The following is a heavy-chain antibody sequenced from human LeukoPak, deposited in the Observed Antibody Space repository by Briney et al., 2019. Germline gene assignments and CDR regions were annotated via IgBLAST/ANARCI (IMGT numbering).Heavy chain of an antibody. CDR2: IIPIFGTA. V-gene: IGHV1-69*05. Sequence: EASVKVSCKASGGTFSSYAISWVRQAPGQGLEWMGRIIPIFGTANYAQKFQGRVTITTDESTSTAYMELSSLRSEDTAVYYCARVGYPGSGYYSMYYFDYWGQGTLVTVSS. J-gene: IGHJ4*02. D-gene: IGHD3-22*01. CDR1: GGTFSSYA. CDR3: ARVGYPGSGYYSMYYFDY.